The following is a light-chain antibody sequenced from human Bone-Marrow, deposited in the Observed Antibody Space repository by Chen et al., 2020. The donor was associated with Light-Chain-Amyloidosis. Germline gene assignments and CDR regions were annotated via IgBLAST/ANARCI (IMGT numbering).Light chain of an antibody. CDR2: DDS. J-gene: IGLJ3*02. V-gene: IGLV3-21*02. Sequence: SYVLTQPSSVSVAPGQTATIACGGNNIGSTSVHWYQQTPGQAPLLVVYDDSDRPSGIPERLSGSNSGNTDTLTISRVEAGEEADYYCQVWDRSSDRPVFGGGTKLTVL. CDR3: QVWDRSSDRPV. CDR1: NIGSTS.